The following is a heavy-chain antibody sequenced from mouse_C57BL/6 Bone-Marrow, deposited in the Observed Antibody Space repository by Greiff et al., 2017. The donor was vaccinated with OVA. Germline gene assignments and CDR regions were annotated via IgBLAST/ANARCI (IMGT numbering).Heavy chain of an antibody. CDR3: ARGHDGYYAWFAY. CDR2: INYDGSST. Sequence: EVKLVESEGGLVQPGSSMKLSCTASGFTFSDYYMAWVRQVPETGLEWVANINYDGSSTYYLDSLKSRFIISRDNAKNILYLQMSSLKSEDTATYYCARGHDGYYAWFAYWGQGTLVTVSA. J-gene: IGHJ3*01. V-gene: IGHV5-16*01. D-gene: IGHD2-3*01. CDR1: GFTFSDYY.